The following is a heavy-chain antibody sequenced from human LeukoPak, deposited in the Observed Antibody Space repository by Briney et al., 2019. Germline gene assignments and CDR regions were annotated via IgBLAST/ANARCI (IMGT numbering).Heavy chain of an antibody. CDR3: AKGYYDFWSGYLAFDP. Sequence: GGSLRLSCAASGFTFDDYAMHWVRHAPGKGLEWVSGISWNSGSIVYADSVKGRFTISRDNAKNSLYLQMNSLRAEDTALYYCAKGYYDFWSGYLAFDPWGQGTLVTVSS. D-gene: IGHD3-3*01. J-gene: IGHJ5*02. CDR1: GFTFDDYA. CDR2: ISWNSGSI. V-gene: IGHV3-9*01.